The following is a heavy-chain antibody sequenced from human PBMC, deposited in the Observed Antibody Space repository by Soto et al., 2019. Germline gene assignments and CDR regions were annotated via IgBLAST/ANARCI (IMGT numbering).Heavy chain of an antibody. J-gene: IGHJ4*02. CDR3: AKETYSGPLDY. D-gene: IGHD2-15*01. Sequence: QVQLVESGGGVVQPGRSLRLSCAASGFTFSSYGMHWVRQAPGKGLEWVAVISYDGSNKYYADSVKGRFTISRDNSKSTLYLQINSLRAEDTAVYYCAKETYSGPLDYWGQGSLVTVSS. CDR1: GFTFSSYG. V-gene: IGHV3-30*18. CDR2: ISYDGSNK.